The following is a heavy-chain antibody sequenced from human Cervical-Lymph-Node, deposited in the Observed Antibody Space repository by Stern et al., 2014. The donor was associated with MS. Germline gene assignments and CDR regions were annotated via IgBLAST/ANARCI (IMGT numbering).Heavy chain of an antibody. D-gene: IGHD1-1*01. CDR2: SIPIFGTT. CDR3: ARDNDDNGMDV. V-gene: IGHV1-69*06. Sequence: QVQLVESGAEVKNPGSSVKVACMASGGTFSDYGVSWGRQAPGQGLDWMGGSIPIFGTTHYAQKFQGRVAITADNSMRTVYMELTGLTSADTAVYYCARDNDDNGMDVWGQGTTVTVSS. CDR1: GGTFSDYG. J-gene: IGHJ6*02.